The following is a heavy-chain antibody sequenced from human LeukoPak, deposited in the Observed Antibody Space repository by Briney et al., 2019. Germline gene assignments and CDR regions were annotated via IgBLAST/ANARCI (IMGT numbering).Heavy chain of an antibody. CDR2: SGST. CDR3: ARPGIAAAGRYYYMDV. V-gene: IGHV4-39*01. J-gene: IGHJ6*03. D-gene: IGHD6-13*01. Sequence: SGSTYYNPSLKSRVTISVDTSKNQFSLKLSSVTAADTAVYYCARPGIAAAGRYYYMDVWGKGTTVTISS.